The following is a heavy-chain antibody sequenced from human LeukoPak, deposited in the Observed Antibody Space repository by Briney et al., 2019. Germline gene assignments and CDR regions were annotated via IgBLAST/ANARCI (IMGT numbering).Heavy chain of an antibody. CDR1: GGTFSSYA. D-gene: IGHD2-2*01. CDR3: ARARGYQLPLDY. V-gene: IGHV1-69*13. Sequence: GASVKVSCKASGGTFSSYAISWVRQAPGQGLEWMGGIIPIFGTANYAQKFQGRVTITADESTSTAYMELSSLRSEDTAVYYCARARGYQLPLDYWGQGTLVTVSS. J-gene: IGHJ4*02. CDR2: IIPIFGTA.